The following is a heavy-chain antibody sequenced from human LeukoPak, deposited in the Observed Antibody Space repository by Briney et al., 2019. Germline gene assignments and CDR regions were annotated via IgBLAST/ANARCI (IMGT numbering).Heavy chain of an antibody. D-gene: IGHD1-26*01. Sequence: ASVKVSCKASGYTFTGYYRYWVRQAPGQGLEWMGRINPNSGGMNYAQKLQGRVTMTRDTSSSTVYMELSRLRSDDTAVYYCARDAENSGSYYFDYWGQGNLVTVSS. CDR1: GYTFTGYY. CDR3: ARDAENSGSYYFDY. J-gene: IGHJ4*02. CDR2: INPNSGGM. V-gene: IGHV1-2*06.